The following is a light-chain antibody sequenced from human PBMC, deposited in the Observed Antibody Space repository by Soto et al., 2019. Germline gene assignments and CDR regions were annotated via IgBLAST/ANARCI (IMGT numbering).Light chain of an antibody. CDR1: QTISTY. Sequence: DIQMTQSPASLSASPGDRVTITCRASQTISTYLNWYQQKPGQAPRLLIYDASSLLSGVPARFSGSGSGTDFTLTIASLQPEDFSTYYCQQSDRTPFTFGQGTKVEI. CDR2: DAS. CDR3: QQSDRTPFT. J-gene: IGKJ2*01. V-gene: IGKV1-39*01.